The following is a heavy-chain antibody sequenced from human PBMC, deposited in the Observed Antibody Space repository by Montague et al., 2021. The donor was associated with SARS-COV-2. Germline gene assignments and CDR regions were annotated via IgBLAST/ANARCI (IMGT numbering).Heavy chain of an antibody. CDR1: GASLSSGGYF. CDR2: IFHSANS. CDR3: AGERTLGDNYNYCDY. Sequence: TLSLTCSVSGASLSSGGYFWVWVRQLPGQDLEWIGYIFHSANSYHSHYLKSRVIISQDTSDNYLFLTSMSVTAADTAVYYCAGERTLGDNYNYCDYWGQGTMVTVSS. J-gene: IGHJ4*02. V-gene: IGHV4-31*03. D-gene: IGHD5-24*01.